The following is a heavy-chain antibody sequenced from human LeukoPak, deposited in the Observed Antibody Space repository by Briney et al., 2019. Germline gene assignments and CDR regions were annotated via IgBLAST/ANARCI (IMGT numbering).Heavy chain of an antibody. CDR1: GGSISSGGYY. Sequence: SQTLSLTCTVSGGSISSGGYYWSWIRQHPGKGLEWIGYIYYSGSTYYNPSLKSRVTISVDTSKSQFSLKLSSVTAADTAVYYCASASSSSANFDYWGQGTLVTVSS. V-gene: IGHV4-31*03. CDR2: IYYSGST. CDR3: ASASSSSANFDY. J-gene: IGHJ4*02. D-gene: IGHD6-6*01.